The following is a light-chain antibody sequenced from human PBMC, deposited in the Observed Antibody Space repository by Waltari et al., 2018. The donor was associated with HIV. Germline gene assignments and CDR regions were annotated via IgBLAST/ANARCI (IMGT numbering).Light chain of an antibody. CDR1: QSVNTY. CDR2: GSA. J-gene: IGKJ4*01. CDR3: QQRANLPRRVT. V-gene: IGKV3-11*01. Sequence: EIVLTQSPATLSLSPGQRAALSCRTSQSVNTYLVWYQQKPGQPPRLLIYGSAIRAPGIPARFSGSGSGTDFTLTISSLEPEDSATYYCQQRANLPRRVTFGGGTKVEI.